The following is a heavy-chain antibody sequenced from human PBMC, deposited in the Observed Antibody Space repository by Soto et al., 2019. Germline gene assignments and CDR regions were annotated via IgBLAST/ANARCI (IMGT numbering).Heavy chain of an antibody. V-gene: IGHV2-26*01. Sequence: QVTLKESGPVLVKPTETLTLTCTVSGFSLSNPRMGVSWIRQPPGKALEWLAHIFSNDEKSYSTSLKSRLTISRDTSKSQVVRTMTNIDPVDTATYYCARIQRISMIVVSKPYFDYWGQGALVTVSS. CDR1: GFSLSNPRMG. CDR3: ARIQRISMIVVSKPYFDY. J-gene: IGHJ4*02. CDR2: IFSNDEK. D-gene: IGHD3-22*01.